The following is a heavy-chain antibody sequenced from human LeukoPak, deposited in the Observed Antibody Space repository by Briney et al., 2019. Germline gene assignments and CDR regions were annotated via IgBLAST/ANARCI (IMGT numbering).Heavy chain of an antibody. Sequence: SQTLSLTCTVSGGSISSGGYYWSWIRQHPGKGLEWIGYIYYSGSTYYNPSLKSRVTISVDTSKNQFSLKLSSVTAADTAAYYCARDHVAGIDHYWGQGTLVTVSS. D-gene: IGHD6-19*01. CDR1: GGSISSGGYY. J-gene: IGHJ4*02. CDR2: IYYSGST. CDR3: ARDHVAGIDHY. V-gene: IGHV4-31*03.